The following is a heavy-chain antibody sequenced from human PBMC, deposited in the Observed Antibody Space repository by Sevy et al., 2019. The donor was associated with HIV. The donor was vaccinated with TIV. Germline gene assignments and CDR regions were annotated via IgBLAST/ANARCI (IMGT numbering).Heavy chain of an antibody. J-gene: IGHJ4*02. Sequence: ASVKVSCKASGGTFSSYAISWVRQAPGQGLEWMGGIIPIFGTANYAQKFQGRVTITADESTSTAYMELSSLRSEDTAVYYCARGYCSSTSCYWNDYWGQGTLVTVSS. D-gene: IGHD2-2*01. CDR3: ARGYCSSTSCYWNDY. CDR2: IIPIFGTA. V-gene: IGHV1-69*13. CDR1: GGTFSSYA.